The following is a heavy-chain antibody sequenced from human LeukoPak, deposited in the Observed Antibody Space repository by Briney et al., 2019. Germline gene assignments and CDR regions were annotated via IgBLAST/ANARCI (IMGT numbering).Heavy chain of an antibody. CDR2: IRYDGSNK. J-gene: IGHJ4*02. D-gene: IGHD5-18*01. CDR1: GFTFSSYG. Sequence: GGSLRLSCAASGFTFSSYGMHWVRQAPGKGLEWVAFIRYDGSNKYYADSVKGRFTISRDNSKNTLYLQMNSLRAEDTAVYYCAKDSVWARSVDTAMVLRYFDYWGQGTLVTVSS. V-gene: IGHV3-30*02. CDR3: AKDSVWARSVDTAMVLRYFDY.